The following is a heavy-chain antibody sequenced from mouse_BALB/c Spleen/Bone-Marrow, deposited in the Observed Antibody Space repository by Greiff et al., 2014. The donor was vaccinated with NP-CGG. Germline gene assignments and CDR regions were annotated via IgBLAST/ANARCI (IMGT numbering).Heavy chain of an antibody. CDR2: IFPVSVNN. Sequence: VQLQQSGPELVKPGASVKISCKASGYRFTSYYIHWVKQRPGQGLEWIGWIFPVSVNNKYNEKFKGKATLTADTSSSTAYMQLSSPTSEDSAVYFCARGKDAMDYWGQGTSVTVSS. CDR3: ARGKDAMDY. J-gene: IGHJ4*01. CDR1: GYRFTSYY. V-gene: IGHV1-66*01.